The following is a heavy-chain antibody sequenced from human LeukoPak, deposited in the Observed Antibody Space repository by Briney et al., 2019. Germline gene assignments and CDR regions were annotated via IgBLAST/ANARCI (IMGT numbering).Heavy chain of an antibody. V-gene: IGHV4-59*08. CDR3: AAGSRPYYYCSMAV. Sequence: SETLSLTCTVSGGSIKTYYWSWSRQSPGKGLEWIGSMSYSGTSNYIPSLKSRVSMTIDISKNQFSLKLTSVTAADTALYFCAAGSRPYYYCSMAVWGTGTTVTVSS. J-gene: IGHJ6*03. CDR2: MSYSGTS. CDR1: GGSIKTYY.